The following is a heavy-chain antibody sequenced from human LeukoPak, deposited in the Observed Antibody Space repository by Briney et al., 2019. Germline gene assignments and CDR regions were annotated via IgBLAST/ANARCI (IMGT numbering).Heavy chain of an antibody. Sequence: PSQTLSLTCTVSGGSISSGGYYWSWIRQHPGKGLEWIGYIYYSGSTYYNPSLKSRVTISLDTSKNQFSLNLSSVTAADTAVYYCARESDRDGYNFDYWGPGTLVTVSS. CDR2: IYYSGST. V-gene: IGHV4-31*03. CDR3: ARESDRDGYNFDY. J-gene: IGHJ4*02. CDR1: GGSISSGGYY. D-gene: IGHD5-24*01.